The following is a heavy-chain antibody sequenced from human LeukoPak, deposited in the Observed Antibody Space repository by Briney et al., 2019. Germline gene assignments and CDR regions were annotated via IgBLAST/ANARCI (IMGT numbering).Heavy chain of an antibody. Sequence: ASVKVSCKASGYTFTSYGISWVRQAPGQGLEWMGWISAYNRNTNYAEKLQGRVTMTTDTSTSTAYMELRSLRSDDTAVYYCATDPPYGALGVYWGQGTLVTVSS. CDR3: ATDPPYGALGVY. V-gene: IGHV1-18*01. CDR2: ISAYNRNT. J-gene: IGHJ4*02. CDR1: GYTFTSYG. D-gene: IGHD4-17*01.